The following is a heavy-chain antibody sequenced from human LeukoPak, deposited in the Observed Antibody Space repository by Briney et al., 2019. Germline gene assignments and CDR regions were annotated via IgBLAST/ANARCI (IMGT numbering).Heavy chain of an antibody. V-gene: IGHV1-8*01. CDR2: MNPNSGNT. CDR1: GYTFTSYD. J-gene: IGHJ6*03. CDR3: ARVIFGVVVRTTYYMDV. Sequence: ASVKVSCKASGYTFTSYDINWVRQATGQGLEWMGWMNPNSGNTGYAQKFQGRVTMTRNTSISTAYMELSSLRSEDTAVYYCARVIFGVVVRTTYYMDVWGKGTTVTVSS. D-gene: IGHD3-3*01.